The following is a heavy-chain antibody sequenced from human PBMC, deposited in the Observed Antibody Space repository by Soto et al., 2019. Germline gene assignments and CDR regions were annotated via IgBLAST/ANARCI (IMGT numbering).Heavy chain of an antibody. D-gene: IGHD3-10*01. CDR1: GFTFSSYG. V-gene: IGHV3-30*18. Sequence: GGSLRLSCAASGFTFSSYGMHWVRPAPGKGLEWVAVISYDGSNKYYADSVKGRFTISRDNSKNTLYLQMNSLRAEDTAVYYCAKDISPTKRGLFDYWGQGTLVTVSS. CDR3: AKDISPTKRGLFDY. J-gene: IGHJ4*02. CDR2: ISYDGSNK.